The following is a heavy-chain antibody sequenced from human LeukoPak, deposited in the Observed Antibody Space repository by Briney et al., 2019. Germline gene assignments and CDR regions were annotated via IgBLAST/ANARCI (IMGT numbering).Heavy chain of an antibody. CDR3: AREISYGDPKGYYYYMDV. Sequence: PSETLSLTCTVSGGSISSYYWSWIRQPPGKGLEWIGYIYYSGSTNYNPSLKSRVTISVDTSKNQFSLKLSSVTAADTAVYYCAREISYGDPKGYYYYMDVWGKGTTVTISS. D-gene: IGHD4-17*01. CDR1: GGSISSYY. CDR2: IYYSGST. V-gene: IGHV4-59*12. J-gene: IGHJ6*03.